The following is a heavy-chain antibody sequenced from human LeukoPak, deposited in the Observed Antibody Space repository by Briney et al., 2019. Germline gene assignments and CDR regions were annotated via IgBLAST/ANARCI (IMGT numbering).Heavy chain of an antibody. J-gene: IGHJ6*02. CDR1: GYTFSTSW. CDR3: ARGGRSSYGMDV. D-gene: IGHD1-26*01. CDR2: IYPGDSDT. Sequence: RGESLKISCKGSGYTFSTSWIGWVRQMPGKGLEWMGIIYPGDSDTRYSPSFQGQVIISADKSISTAYLQWSSLRASDTAMYYCARGGRSSYGMDVWGQGTTVTVSS. V-gene: IGHV5-51*01.